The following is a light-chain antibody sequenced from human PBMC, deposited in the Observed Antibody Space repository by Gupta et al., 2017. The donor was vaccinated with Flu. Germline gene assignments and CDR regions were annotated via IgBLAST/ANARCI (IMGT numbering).Light chain of an antibody. CDR3: QQRSNWPLT. J-gene: IGKJ4*01. V-gene: IGKV3-11*01. Sequence: PATLSLSPGERATLSCRASQSMSRYLAWYQQKPGQAPRLLIYDASNRATAIPARFSGSGSGTDFTLTISSLEPEDVAVYYCQQRSNWPLTFGGGTKVEIK. CDR1: QSMSRY. CDR2: DAS.